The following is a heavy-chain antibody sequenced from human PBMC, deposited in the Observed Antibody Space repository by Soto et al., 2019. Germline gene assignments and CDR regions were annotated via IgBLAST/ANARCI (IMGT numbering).Heavy chain of an antibody. CDR3: ARGASMDV. CDR2: MNPKSGNT. Sequence: ASVKVSCKASGYTFSSYDINWVRQATGQGLEWMGWMNPKSGNTGYVQKFQDRVTMTRDTSINTAYMELSGLRSEDTAVYYCARGASMDVWGKGTTVTVSS. V-gene: IGHV1-8*01. J-gene: IGHJ6*03. CDR1: GYTFSSYD.